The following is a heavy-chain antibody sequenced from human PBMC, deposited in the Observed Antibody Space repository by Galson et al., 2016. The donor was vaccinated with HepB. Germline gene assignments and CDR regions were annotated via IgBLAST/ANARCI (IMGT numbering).Heavy chain of an antibody. J-gene: IGHJ3*02. V-gene: IGHV1-69*13. CDR3: ATDILTGYHAFHI. Sequence: SVKVSCKASGGTFSNYCFNWVRQAPGQGLEWMGGIIPIFGPANYAQKFQGRITIIADESTTTVYMELSSLRSEDTAVYYCATDILTGYHAFHIWGHGTMVTVSS. CDR1: GGTFSNYC. CDR2: IIPIFGPA. D-gene: IGHD3-9*01.